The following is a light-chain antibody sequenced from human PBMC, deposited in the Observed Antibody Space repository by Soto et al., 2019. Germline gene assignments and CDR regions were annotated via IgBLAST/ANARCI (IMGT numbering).Light chain of an antibody. CDR3: QAWDSSTVV. V-gene: IGLV3-1*01. J-gene: IGLJ2*01. CDR2: QDN. CDR1: KLGDKY. Sequence: SYELTQPPSVSVSPGQTASITCSGDKLGDKYACWYQQKPGQSPVLAIYQDNKRPSGIPERFSGSNSGNTATVTISGTQAMDEADYYCQAWDSSTVVFGGGTKVTVL.